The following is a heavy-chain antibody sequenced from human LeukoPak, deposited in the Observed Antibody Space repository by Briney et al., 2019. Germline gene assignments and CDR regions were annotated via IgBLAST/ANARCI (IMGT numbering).Heavy chain of an antibody. J-gene: IGHJ3*02. D-gene: IGHD3-16*01. V-gene: IGHV4-31*03. CDR2: IYYSGGT. CDR3: ARFGGFAFDI. Sequence: SQTLSLTCTVSGGSISSGGYYWSWIRQHPGKGLEWIGYIYYSGGTYYNPSLKSRVTISVDTSKNQFSLKLSSVTAADTAVYYCARFGGFAFDIWGQGTMVTVSS. CDR1: GGSISSGGYY.